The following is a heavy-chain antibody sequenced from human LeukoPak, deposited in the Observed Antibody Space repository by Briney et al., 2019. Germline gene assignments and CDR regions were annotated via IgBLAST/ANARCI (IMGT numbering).Heavy chain of an antibody. CDR1: DDSITTYY. D-gene: IGHD4-11*01. Sequence: SETLSLTCTVSDDSITTYYWIWIRQPPGKGLEWIGYVDHTGSTKFNPSLNGRVSISRDTSNNFFSLRLRSVTAADTAVYFCARGRVSSSTWYSTYYYFFYMDFWGKGTTVTVSS. CDR3: ARGRVSSSTWYSTYYYFFYMDF. J-gene: IGHJ6*03. CDR2: VDHTGST. V-gene: IGHV4-59*01.